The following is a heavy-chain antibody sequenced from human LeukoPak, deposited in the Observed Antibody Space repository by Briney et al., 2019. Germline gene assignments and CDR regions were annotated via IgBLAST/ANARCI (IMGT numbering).Heavy chain of an antibody. CDR3: ATIKRGSIFGYFDF. J-gene: IGHJ4*02. CDR2: LLDSVNT. Sequence: PSETLSLTCTVSGASLTSHFWGWIRQPPGRGLEWIAYLLDSVNTKDNPSLKSRLTLSADTSKNQFSLRPSSVTAADTAVYYCATIKRGSIFGYFDFWGQGIKVTVSS. CDR1: GASLTSHF. V-gene: IGHV4-59*11. D-gene: IGHD5-18*01.